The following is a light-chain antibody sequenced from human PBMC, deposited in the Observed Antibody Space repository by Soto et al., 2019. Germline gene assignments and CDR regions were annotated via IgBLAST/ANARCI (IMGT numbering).Light chain of an antibody. CDR2: GAS. CDR1: RSVDSSF. Sequence: DIVLTQSPGTLSLSPGERATLSCRASRSVDSSFVAWYQHQPGQAPRLLIYGASNRATGVPDRFSGSGSGTDFTLTISRLEPEDFTVYFCQQYDDSYTFGQGTKLEI. CDR3: QQYDDSYT. J-gene: IGKJ2*01. V-gene: IGKV3-20*01.